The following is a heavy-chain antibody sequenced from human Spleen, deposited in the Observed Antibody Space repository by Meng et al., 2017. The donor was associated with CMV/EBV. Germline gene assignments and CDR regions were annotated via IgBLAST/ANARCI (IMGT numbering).Heavy chain of an antibody. V-gene: IGHV1-2*02. Sequence: SGYSFTGDYMHWVRQAPGQGLEWMGWINPYSGGTHYAQKFQGRVSMTRDTSITTAYMELTRLTSDDTAVYYCARDVSRPGLYIGYFSSWGQGTLVTVSS. J-gene: IGHJ5*02. CDR2: INPYSGGT. CDR1: GYSFTGDY. CDR3: ARDVSRPGLYIGYFSS. D-gene: IGHD3-22*01.